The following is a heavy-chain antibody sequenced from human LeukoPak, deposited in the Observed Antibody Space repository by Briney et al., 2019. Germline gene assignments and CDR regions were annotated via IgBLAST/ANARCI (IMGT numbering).Heavy chain of an antibody. J-gene: IGHJ4*02. CDR2: INPSGGST. CDR1: GYTFIRYY. D-gene: IGHD4-17*01. CDR3: ARGGYGDRIDY. V-gene: IGHV1-46*01. Sequence: ASVPVSCKASGYTFIRYYMHWVRQAPGQGLEWMGIINPSGGSTSYAQKFQGRVTMTRDTSTSTVYMELSRLRSEDTAVYYCARGGYGDRIDYWGQGTLVSVPS.